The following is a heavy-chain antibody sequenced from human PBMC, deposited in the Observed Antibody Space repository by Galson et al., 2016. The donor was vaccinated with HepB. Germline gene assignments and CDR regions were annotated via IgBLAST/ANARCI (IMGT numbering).Heavy chain of an antibody. CDR2: INQDANEK. D-gene: IGHD2-21*01. V-gene: IGHV3-7*01. CDR3: ARDATRGGDFDY. CDR1: GFTFTNYW. Sequence: SLRLSCAGSGFTFTNYWMSWVRQAPGKGLEWVAQINQDANEKYYVDSVKGRFTISRDNAKNSLYLQMNSLRAEDTAVYYCARDATRGGDFDYWAQGTLVIVSS. J-gene: IGHJ4*02.